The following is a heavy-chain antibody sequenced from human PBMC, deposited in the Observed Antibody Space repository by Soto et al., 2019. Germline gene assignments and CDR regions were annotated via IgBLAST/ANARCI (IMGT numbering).Heavy chain of an antibody. CDR3: ARDHCTNGVCYTTTYYFDY. Sequence: QVQLVQSGAEVKKPGSSVKVSCKASGGTFSSYAISWVRQAPGQGLEWMGGIIPIFGTANYAQKFQGRVTITGDESTSTAYMELSSLRSEDTAVYYCARDHCTNGVCYTTTYYFDYWGQGTLVTVSS. J-gene: IGHJ4*02. CDR2: IIPIFGTA. V-gene: IGHV1-69*01. CDR1: GGTFSSYA. D-gene: IGHD2-8*01.